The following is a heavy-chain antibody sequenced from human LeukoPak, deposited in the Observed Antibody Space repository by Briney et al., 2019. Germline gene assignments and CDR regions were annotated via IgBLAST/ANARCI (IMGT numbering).Heavy chain of an antibody. CDR3: ARVWFGELSQPDY. Sequence: ASVKVSCKASGYTFTGYYMHWVRQAPGQGLEWMGWINPNSGGTNYAQKFQGRVTMTRDTSISTAYMELSRLRSDDTAVYYCARVWFGELSQPDYWGQGTLVTVSS. CDR2: INPNSGGT. D-gene: IGHD3-10*01. CDR1: GYTFTGYY. J-gene: IGHJ4*02. V-gene: IGHV1-2*02.